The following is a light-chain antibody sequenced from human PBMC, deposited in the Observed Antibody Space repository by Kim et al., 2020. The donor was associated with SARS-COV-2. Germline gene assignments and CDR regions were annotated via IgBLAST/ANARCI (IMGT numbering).Light chain of an antibody. V-gene: IGLV6-57*03. J-gene: IGLJ2*01. CDR1: SGSIATRF. Sequence: NFMLTQPHSVSKSPGKTVTISCTRSSGSIATRFVQWYQQRPASAPTTVIYENNQRPSGVPARFSGSVDSSSNSASLTISGLKTEDEADYYCQSYDSTTVVFGGGTQLTVL. CDR3: QSYDSTTVV. CDR2: ENN.